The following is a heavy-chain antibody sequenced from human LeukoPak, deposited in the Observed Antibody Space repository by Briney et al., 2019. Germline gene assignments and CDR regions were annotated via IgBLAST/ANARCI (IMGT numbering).Heavy chain of an antibody. Sequence: ASVKVSCTASGYTFTSYYMHWVRQAPGQGLEWMGIINPSGGSTSYAQKFQGRVTMTRDMSTSTAYMELRSLRSDDTAVYYCARAPPSYSAYFDYWGQGTLVTVSS. CDR1: GYTFTSYY. CDR3: ARAPPSYSAYFDY. V-gene: IGHV1-46*01. D-gene: IGHD1-26*01. CDR2: INPSGGST. J-gene: IGHJ4*02.